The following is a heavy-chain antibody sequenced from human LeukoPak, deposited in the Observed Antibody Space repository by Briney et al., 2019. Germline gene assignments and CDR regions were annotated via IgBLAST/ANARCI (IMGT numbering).Heavy chain of an antibody. V-gene: IGHV3-23*01. CDR1: GFTFSSYT. D-gene: IGHD3-10*01. CDR3: AKVPGPIYGMDV. CDR2: ISGSGGST. J-gene: IGHJ6*02. Sequence: GGSLRLSCAASGFTFSSYTMIWVRQAPGKGLEWVSAISGSGGSTYYADSVKGRFTISRDNSKNTLYLQMNSLRAEDTAVYYCAKVPGPIYGMDVWGQGTTVTVSS.